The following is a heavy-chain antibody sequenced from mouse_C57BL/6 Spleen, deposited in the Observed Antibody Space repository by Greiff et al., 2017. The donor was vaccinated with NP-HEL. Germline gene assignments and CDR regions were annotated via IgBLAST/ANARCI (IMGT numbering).Heavy chain of an antibody. V-gene: IGHV3-6*01. CDR1: GYSITSGYY. Sequence: EVQLQESGPGLVKPSQSLSLTCSVTGYSITSGYYWNWIRQFPGNKLEWMGYISYDGSNNYNPSLKNRISITRDTSKNQFFLKLNSVTTEDTATYYCARRGDLGYFDYWGQGTTLTVSS. CDR3: ARRGDLGYFDY. CDR2: ISYDGSN. J-gene: IGHJ2*01.